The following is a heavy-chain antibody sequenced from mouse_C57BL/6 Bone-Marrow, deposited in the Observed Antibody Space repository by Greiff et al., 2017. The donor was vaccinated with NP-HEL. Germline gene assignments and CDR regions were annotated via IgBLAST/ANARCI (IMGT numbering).Heavy chain of an antibody. D-gene: IGHD1-1*01. V-gene: IGHV2-6-1*01. CDR3: ARQGSSYNYYAMDY. CDR2: IWSDGST. CDR1: GFSLTSYG. Sequence: VKLQESGPGLVAPSQSLSITCTVSGFSLTSYGVHWVRQPPGKGLEWLVVIWSDGSTTYNSAPKSRLSISKDNSKSQVFLKMNSLQTDDTAMYYCARQGSSYNYYAMDYWGQGTSVTVSS. J-gene: IGHJ4*01.